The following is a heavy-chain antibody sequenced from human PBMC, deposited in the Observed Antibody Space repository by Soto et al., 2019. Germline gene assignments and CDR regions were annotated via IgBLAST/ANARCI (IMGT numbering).Heavy chain of an antibody. CDR3: AKVTKRAAAGRYEYYKYGMDV. CDR1: AFVFSTYA. CDR2: ISGIVSRS. J-gene: IGHJ6*02. V-gene: IGHV3-23*01. D-gene: IGHD6-13*01. Sequence: PGGSLSLSGAASAFVFSTYAITWVRQVPGNWLGWVAAISGIVSRSYYADSVKGRFTISRDNSKNTLCLQMNGLRAEDTAVYYCAKVTKRAAAGRYEYYKYGMDVWGQGTPVTAS.